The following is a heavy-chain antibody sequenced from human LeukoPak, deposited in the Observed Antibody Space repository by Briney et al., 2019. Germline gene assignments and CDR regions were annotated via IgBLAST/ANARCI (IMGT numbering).Heavy chain of an antibody. V-gene: IGHV3-48*01. CDR1: GFTFSSYS. CDR3: ARATYDFWSGPQGYYYYMDV. Sequence: GGSLRLSCAASGFTFSSYSMNWVRQAPGKGLEWVSYITGSSTTIYYADSVKGRFTISRDNAKNSLYLQMNSLRAEDTAVYYCARATYDFWSGPQGYYYYMDVWGKGTTVTVSS. CDR2: ITGSSTTI. D-gene: IGHD3-3*01. J-gene: IGHJ6*03.